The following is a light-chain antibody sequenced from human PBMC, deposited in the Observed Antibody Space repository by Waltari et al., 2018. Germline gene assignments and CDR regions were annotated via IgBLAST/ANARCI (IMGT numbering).Light chain of an antibody. J-gene: IGLJ2*01. Sequence: QVSLTQSPSASASLGASVKLTCTLTSAHSHFAIAWHQRQPEKGPRFLMTLNSDGSYIKGDGLPDRFSGSSSGAERYLIISSLQFEDEADYYCQTWGTGIFWTFGGGTKLTVL. V-gene: IGLV4-69*02. CDR1: SAHSHFA. CDR2: LNSDGSY. CDR3: QTWGTGIFWT.